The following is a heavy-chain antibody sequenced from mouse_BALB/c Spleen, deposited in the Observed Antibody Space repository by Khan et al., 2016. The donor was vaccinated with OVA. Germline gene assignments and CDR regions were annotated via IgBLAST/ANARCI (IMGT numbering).Heavy chain of an antibody. CDR3: ARPPYFSYVLDN. V-gene: IGHV9-3-1*01. Sequence: QIQLVQSGPEVKKPGETVKISCKASGHTFTKFGMNWVKQAPGKGLKWMGWINTYTGEPTYADDFNGRFAFSLETSASTAYLQINNLQNEDTATXFCARPPYFSYVLDNWGQGTSVTVSS. J-gene: IGHJ4*01. CDR2: INTYTGEP. CDR1: GHTFTKFG. D-gene: IGHD2-10*01.